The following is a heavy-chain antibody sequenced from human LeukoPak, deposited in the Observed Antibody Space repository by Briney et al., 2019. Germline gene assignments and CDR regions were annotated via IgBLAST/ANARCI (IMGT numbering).Heavy chain of an antibody. D-gene: IGHD3-9*01. CDR3: AKSMGVLTGYFFDY. Sequence: GGSLRLSCAASGFTFSSYAVSWVRQAPGKGLEWVSAISGSGGSTYYADSVRGRFTISRDNSKNTLYLQMNSLRAEDTAVYYCAKSMGVLTGYFFDYWGQGTLVTVSS. CDR1: GFTFSSYA. J-gene: IGHJ4*02. CDR2: ISGSGGST. V-gene: IGHV3-23*01.